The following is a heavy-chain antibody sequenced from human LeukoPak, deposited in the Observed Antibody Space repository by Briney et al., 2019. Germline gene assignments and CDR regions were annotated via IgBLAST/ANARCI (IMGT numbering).Heavy chain of an antibody. CDR2: IGIAGDT. D-gene: IGHD6-6*01. CDR3: ARGPNSNWSGLDF. Sequence: PGGSLRLSWAAPGFPFSNHDLHWVRQSAGKGLEWVSRIGIAGDTFSLGSVKGRFTVSRDNAKNTLYLQVNNLRAEDTAVYYCARGPNSNWSGLDFWGQGTLLTVSS. CDR1: GFPFSNHD. J-gene: IGHJ4*02. V-gene: IGHV3-13*01.